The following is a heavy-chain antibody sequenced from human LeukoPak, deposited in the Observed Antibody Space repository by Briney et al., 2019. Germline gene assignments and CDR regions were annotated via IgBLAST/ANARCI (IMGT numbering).Heavy chain of an antibody. D-gene: IGHD3-9*01. CDR1: SGSISTSNYY. Sequence: SETLSLTCTVSSGSISTSNYYWGWVRQPPGKALEWIGNIFYSGSTNYNPSLKSRVTISVDTSKNQFSLKLSSVTAADTAVYYCASTYYDILTGYSFDYWGQGTLVTVSS. CDR2: IFYSGST. CDR3: ASTYYDILTGYSFDY. V-gene: IGHV4-39*07. J-gene: IGHJ4*02.